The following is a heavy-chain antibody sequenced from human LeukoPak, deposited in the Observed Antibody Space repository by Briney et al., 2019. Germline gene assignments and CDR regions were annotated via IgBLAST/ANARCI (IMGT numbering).Heavy chain of an antibody. V-gene: IGHV4-59*01. CDR3: ARGAIFGVVHNYYYYYYMDV. J-gene: IGHJ6*03. CDR1: GGSISSYC. Sequence: TSETLSLTCTVSGGSISSYCWSWIRQPPGKGLEWIGYIYYSGSTNYNPSLKSRVTISVDTSKNQFSLKLSSVTAADTAVYYCARGAIFGVVHNYYYYYYMDVWGKGTTVTVSS. D-gene: IGHD3-3*01. CDR2: IYYSGST.